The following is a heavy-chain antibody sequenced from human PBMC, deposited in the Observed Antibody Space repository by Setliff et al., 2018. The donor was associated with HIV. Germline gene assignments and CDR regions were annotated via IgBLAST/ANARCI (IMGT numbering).Heavy chain of an antibody. CDR1: GYSFTGYY. Sequence: ASVKVPCKASGYSFTGYYLNWVRQAPGQGLEWMGRINPKSGATNLAQKFQGRVTLTRDTSVTTVYMELTSLRSDDTAVYYCARKDGVGYCDSNSCYGIGPIDFWGQGSLVTVSS. D-gene: IGHD2-2*01. CDR3: ARKDGVGYCDSNSCYGIGPIDF. V-gene: IGHV1-2*06. CDR2: INPKSGAT. J-gene: IGHJ4*02.